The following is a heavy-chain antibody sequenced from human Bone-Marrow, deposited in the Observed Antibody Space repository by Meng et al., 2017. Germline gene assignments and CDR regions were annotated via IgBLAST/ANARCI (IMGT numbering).Heavy chain of an antibody. Sequence: VGLVQSGSEVKNPGASVKVSCKASGYTFTSYAMSWVRQAPGQGLEWMGWINTNTGNPTYAQGFTGRFVFSLDTSVSTAYLQISSLKTEDTAVYYCARIVAAAGMIAWFDPWGQGTLVTVSS. CDR3: ARIVAAAGMIAWFDP. CDR2: INTNTGNP. D-gene: IGHD6-13*01. J-gene: IGHJ5*02. V-gene: IGHV7-4-1*02. CDR1: GYTFTSYA.